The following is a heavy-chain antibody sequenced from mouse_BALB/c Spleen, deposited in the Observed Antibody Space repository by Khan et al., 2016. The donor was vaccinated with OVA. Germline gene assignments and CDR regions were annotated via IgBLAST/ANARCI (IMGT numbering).Heavy chain of an antibody. CDR2: INTHSGVP. Sequence: QIQLVQSGPELKKPGETVRISCKASGYTFTTAGIQWVQKMPGKGLKWIGWINTHSGVPKYAEDFKGRFAFSLEISVSTAYLQITNLKNEDTATYFCARGGAAYDRNDRGAMEYWGQGTSVTVSS. J-gene: IGHJ4*01. CDR1: GYTFTTAG. D-gene: IGHD2-14*01. V-gene: IGHV9-4*02. CDR3: ARGGAAYDRNDRGAMEY.